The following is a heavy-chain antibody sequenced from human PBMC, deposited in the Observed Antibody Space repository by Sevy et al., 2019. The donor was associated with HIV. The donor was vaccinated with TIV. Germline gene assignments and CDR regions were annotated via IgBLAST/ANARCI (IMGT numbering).Heavy chain of an antibody. V-gene: IGHV3-11*01. CDR2: ISRGGTDV. Sequence: GGSLRLSCAASGFTLSNSYMAWIRQAPGKGLEWVSYISRGGTDVYYADSVEGRFTISEESAKNSLYLQMNNLGADDTAVYYCARGAGLYHWRPGTLVTVSS. CDR3: ARGAGLYH. J-gene: IGHJ5*02. CDR1: GFTLSNSY. D-gene: IGHD3-10*01.